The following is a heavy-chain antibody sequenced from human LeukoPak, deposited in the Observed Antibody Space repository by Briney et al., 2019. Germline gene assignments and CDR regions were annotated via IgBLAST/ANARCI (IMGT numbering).Heavy chain of an antibody. D-gene: IGHD2-21*01. Sequence: GGSLRLSCAASGFTFSDYYMSWIRQAPGKGLEWVSYISSSGSTIYYADSVKGRFTISRDNAKNSLYLQMNSLRAEDTAVYYCARDAYCGGDCKGMEDFDYWGQGTLVTVSS. J-gene: IGHJ4*02. CDR3: ARDAYCGGDCKGMEDFDY. CDR1: GFTFSDYY. CDR2: ISSSGSTI. V-gene: IGHV3-11*04.